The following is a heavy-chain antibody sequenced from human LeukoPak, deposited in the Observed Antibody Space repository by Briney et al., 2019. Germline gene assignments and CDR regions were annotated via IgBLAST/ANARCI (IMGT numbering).Heavy chain of an antibody. D-gene: IGHD1-26*01. J-gene: IGHJ4*02. CDR2: IIPIFGTA. Sequence: SVKVSCKASGGTFSSYAISRVRQAPGQGLEWMGGIIPIFGTANYAQKFQGRVTITADESTSTAYMELSSLRSEDTAVYYCAGLRGATSSPDYWGQGTLVTVSS. V-gene: IGHV1-69*13. CDR1: GGTFSSYA. CDR3: AGLRGATSSPDY.